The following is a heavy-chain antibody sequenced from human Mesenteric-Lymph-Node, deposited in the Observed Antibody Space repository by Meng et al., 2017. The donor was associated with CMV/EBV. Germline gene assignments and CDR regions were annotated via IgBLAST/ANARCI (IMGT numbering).Heavy chain of an antibody. CDR3: ARRVEYYDSSGYYNIDAFDI. J-gene: IGHJ3*02. V-gene: IGHV5-51*01. CDR2: IYPGDSDT. Sequence: GGSLRLSCKGSGYSFTSYWIGWVRQMPGKGLEWMGIIYPGDSDTRYSPSFQGQVTISADKSISTAYLQWSSLKASDTAMYYCARRVEYYDSSGYYNIDAFDIWGQGTMVTVSS. D-gene: IGHD3-22*01. CDR1: GYSFTSYW.